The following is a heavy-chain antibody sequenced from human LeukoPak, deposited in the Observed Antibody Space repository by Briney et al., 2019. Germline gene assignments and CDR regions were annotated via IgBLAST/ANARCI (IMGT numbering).Heavy chain of an antibody. D-gene: IGHD2-8*01. CDR2: LNPQSGHT. CDR3: ARGPWFRSLVGYCADGVCYPGY. Sequence: ASVKVSCKASGYTFITYDIIWVRQAAGQGLEWVGWLNPQSGHTGYTENFQGRVIMTMDSSTATVFMALRSLRFEDTAVYYCARGPWFRSLVGYCADGVCYPGYWGQGTLVTVSS. CDR1: GYTFITYD. V-gene: IGHV1-8*01. J-gene: IGHJ4*02.